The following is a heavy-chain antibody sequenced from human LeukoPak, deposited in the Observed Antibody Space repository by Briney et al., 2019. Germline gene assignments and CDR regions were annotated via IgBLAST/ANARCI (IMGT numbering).Heavy chain of an antibody. J-gene: IGHJ4*02. CDR3: ARDRVRGNSNPFFDY. D-gene: IGHD4-11*01. V-gene: IGHV3-7*01. CDR2: MNIDGSEK. CDR1: GFTFSSYW. Sequence: GGSLRLSCAASGFTFSSYWMGWVRQAPGKRLEWVANMNIDGSEKYYADSAKGRFTISRDNARNSVYLQMNSLRVEDTAVYYCARDRVRGNSNPFFDYWGQGTLVTVSS.